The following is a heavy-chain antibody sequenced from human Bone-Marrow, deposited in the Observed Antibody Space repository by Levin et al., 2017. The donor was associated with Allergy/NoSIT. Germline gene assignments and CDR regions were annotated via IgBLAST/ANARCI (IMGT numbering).Heavy chain of an antibody. CDR2: ITSSGTTI. J-gene: IGHJ3*02. CDR3: ARLAPPGVRVGAFDI. D-gene: IGHD1-14*01. V-gene: IGHV3-48*03. Sequence: GESLKISCAASGFTFSTYEMNWLRQAPGKGLEWISYITSSGTTIFYTDSVKGRFTISRDNAKNSLSLQMNSLRAEDTAVYYCARLAPPGVRVGAFDIWGQGTMVTVSS. CDR1: GFTFSTYE.